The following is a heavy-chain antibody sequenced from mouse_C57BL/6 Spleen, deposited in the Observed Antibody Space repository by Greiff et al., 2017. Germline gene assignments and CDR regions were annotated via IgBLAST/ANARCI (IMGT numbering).Heavy chain of an antibody. CDR3: TPNWDEGFAY. V-gene: IGHV14-4*01. CDR2: IDPENGDT. D-gene: IGHD4-1*01. J-gene: IGHJ3*01. Sequence: VQLQQSGAELVRPGASVKLSCTASGFNIKDDYMHWVKQRPEQGLEWIGWIDPENGDTEYASKFQGKATITADTSSNTAYLQLSSLTSEDTAVYYCTPNWDEGFAYWGQGTLVTVSA. CDR1: GFNIKDDY.